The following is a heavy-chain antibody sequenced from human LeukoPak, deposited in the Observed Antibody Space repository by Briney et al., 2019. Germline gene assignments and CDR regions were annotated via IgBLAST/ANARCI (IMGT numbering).Heavy chain of an antibody. CDR2: ISGSSDSI. V-gene: IGHV3-23*01. CDR3: AKDEWPYSFDS. D-gene: IGHD3-3*01. CDR1: GFSFSSYA. J-gene: IGHJ4*02. Sequence: GGSLRLSCAASGFSFSSYAMNWVRQAPGRGLEWVSAISGSSDSIYYADSVKGRFTISRDNSKNTLYLQMSRLRGEDTAVYYCAKDEWPYSFDSWGQGTLVTVSS.